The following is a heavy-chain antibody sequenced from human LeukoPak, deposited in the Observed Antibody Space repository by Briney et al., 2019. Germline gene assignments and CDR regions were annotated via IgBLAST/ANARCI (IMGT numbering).Heavy chain of an antibody. CDR3: ANSVAGDAYFYY. V-gene: IGHV3-30*18. CDR1: GFTVSSYG. CDR2: ISYDGSNK. Sequence: GGSLRLSCAAAGFTVSSYGMRWVRQAPGKGLEWVAVISYDGSNKYYADSVKGRFTISRDNSNNTMYLQMNSLRAEDTAVYYCANSVAGDAYFYYWGKGTLVTVSS. D-gene: IGHD6-19*01. J-gene: IGHJ4*02.